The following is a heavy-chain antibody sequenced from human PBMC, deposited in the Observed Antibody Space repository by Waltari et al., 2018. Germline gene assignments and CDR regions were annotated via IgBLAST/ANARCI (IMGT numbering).Heavy chain of an antibody. V-gene: IGHV1-58*01. D-gene: IGHD3-22*01. CDR2: IVVGSGNT. CDR3: AADLVLRYYDSRYYGMDV. CDR1: GFTFTSSA. J-gene: IGHJ6*02. Sequence: QMQLVQSGPEVKKPGTSVKVSCKASGFTFTSSAVQWVRQARGQRLEWLGGIVVGSGNTNYAKKFQERVTITRDMSTSTAYMELSSLRSEDTAVYYCAADLVLRYYDSRYYGMDVWGQGTTVTVSS.